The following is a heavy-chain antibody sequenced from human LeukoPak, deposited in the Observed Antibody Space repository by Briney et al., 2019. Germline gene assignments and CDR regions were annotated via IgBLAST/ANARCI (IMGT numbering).Heavy chain of an antibody. Sequence: GRSLRLSCAASGFTFDDYAMHWVRQAPGKGLEWVSGISWNSGSIGYADSVKGRFTISRDNAKNSLYLQMNSLRAEDTALYYCAKGILYDILTGPFDYWGQGTLVTVSS. CDR1: GFTFDDYA. J-gene: IGHJ4*02. D-gene: IGHD3-9*01. CDR2: ISWNSGSI. CDR3: AKGILYDILTGPFDY. V-gene: IGHV3-9*01.